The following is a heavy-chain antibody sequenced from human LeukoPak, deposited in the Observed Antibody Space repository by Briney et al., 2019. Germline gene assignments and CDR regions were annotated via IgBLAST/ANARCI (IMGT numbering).Heavy chain of an antibody. CDR3: ARDVEGYYFDY. J-gene: IGHJ4*02. D-gene: IGHD2-15*01. CDR1: GGSVSSGSYY. V-gene: IGHV6-1*01. CDR2: TYYRSKWYN. Sequence: PSETLSLTCTVSGGSVSSGSYYWNWLRQSPSRGLEWLGRTYYRSKWYNDYAVSVKSRITINPDTSKNQFSLQLNSVTPEDTAVYYCARDVEGYYFDYWGQGTLVTVSS.